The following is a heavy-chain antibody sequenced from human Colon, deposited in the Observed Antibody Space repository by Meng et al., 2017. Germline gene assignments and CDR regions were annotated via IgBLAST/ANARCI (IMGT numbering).Heavy chain of an antibody. Sequence: QGPRQDSGPGLVKPSQTLSLMCTVSRGSISSGSYQWNYIRQPAGKGLEWTGLIYTSGNTRSNPSLKSRVTISVDTSKIHFSLKLSSVAAPDTAVYYCARIDYGGNGIEKYFFDYWGQGTLVTVSS. J-gene: IGHJ4*02. CDR1: RGSISSGSYQ. CDR3: ARIDYGGNGIEKYFFDY. CDR2: IYTSGNT. V-gene: IGHV4-61*02. D-gene: IGHD4-23*01.